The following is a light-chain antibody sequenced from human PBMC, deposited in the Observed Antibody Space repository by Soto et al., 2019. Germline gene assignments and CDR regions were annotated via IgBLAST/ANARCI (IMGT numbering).Light chain of an antibody. CDR3: CSYVGATTYV. Sequence: QSVLTQPASVSGSPGQSITISCSGTSSSIGGYNVVSWYQQHPVNAPKVIVYEGIKRPSGVSDRFSGSTSGSTASLTISGLQAEDEAEYFCCSYVGATTYVFGSGTKVTVL. J-gene: IGLJ1*01. V-gene: IGLV2-23*01. CDR1: SSSIGGYNV. CDR2: EGI.